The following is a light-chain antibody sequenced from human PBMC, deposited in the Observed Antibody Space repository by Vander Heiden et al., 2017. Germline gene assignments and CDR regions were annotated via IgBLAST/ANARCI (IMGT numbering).Light chain of an antibody. CDR3: QQYDNTPRT. V-gene: IGKV1-33*01. CDR2: DAS. CDR1: QDISSY. Sequence: IRMTHPPSSLSASVGDRVTITCRASQDISSYLNWYQQKPGKAPKLLIYDASSLERGVPSRFSGSGSGTDFTFTISSLQPEDIATYYCQQYDNTPRTFGGGTKVEIK. J-gene: IGKJ4*01.